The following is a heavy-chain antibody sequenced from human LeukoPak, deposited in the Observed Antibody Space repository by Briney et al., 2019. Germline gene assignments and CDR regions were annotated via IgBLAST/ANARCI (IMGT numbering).Heavy chain of an antibody. CDR2: IYYSGST. J-gene: IGHJ4*02. Sequence: SETLSLTCTVSGGSISSYYWSWIRQPPGRGLEWIGYIYYSGSTNYNPSLKSRVTISVDTSKNQFSLKLSSVTAADTAVYYCARGYRSGYYPGWGQGTLVTVSS. D-gene: IGHD3-22*01. V-gene: IGHV4-59*01. CDR1: GGSISSYY. CDR3: ARGYRSGYYPG.